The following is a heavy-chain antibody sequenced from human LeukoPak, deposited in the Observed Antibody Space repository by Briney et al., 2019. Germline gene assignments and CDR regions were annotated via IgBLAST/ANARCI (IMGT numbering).Heavy chain of an antibody. CDR2: MNPNSGNT. V-gene: IGHV1-8*03. CDR1: GYTFTSYD. CDR3: ARAQRGHNKAAGTGDYYYYMDV. J-gene: IGHJ6*03. Sequence: ASVKVSCKASGYTFTSYDINWVRRATGQGLEWMGWMNPNSGNTGYAQKFQGRVTITRNTSISTAYMELSSLRPEDTAVYYCARAQRGHNKAAGTGDYYYYMDVWGKGTTVTVSS. D-gene: IGHD6-13*01.